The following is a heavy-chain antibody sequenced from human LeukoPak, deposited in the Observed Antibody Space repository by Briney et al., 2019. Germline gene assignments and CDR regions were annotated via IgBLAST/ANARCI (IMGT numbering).Heavy chain of an antibody. D-gene: IGHD3-10*01. CDR3: AEDRGRSHPPRWVYFDY. CDR2: ISYDGSNK. J-gene: IGHJ4*02. CDR1: GFTFSSYG. V-gene: IGHV3-30*18. Sequence: PGGSLRLSCAASGFTFSSYGMHWVRQAPGKGLEWVAVISYDGSNKYYADSVKGRFTISRDNSKNTLYLQMNSLRAEDTAVYYCAEDRGRSHPPRWVYFDYWGQGTLVTVSS.